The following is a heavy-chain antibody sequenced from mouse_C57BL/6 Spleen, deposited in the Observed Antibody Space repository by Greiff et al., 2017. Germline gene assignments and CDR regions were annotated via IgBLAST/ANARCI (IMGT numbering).Heavy chain of an antibody. CDR1: GYAFTNYL. J-gene: IGHJ1*03. V-gene: IGHV1-54*01. CDR3: SSHYDYGYWYFDV. D-gene: IGHD2-4*01. CDR2: INPGSGGT. Sequence: QVQLQQSGAELVRPGTSVKVSCKASGYAFTNYLIEWVKQRPGQGLEWIGVINPGSGGTNYNEKFKGKATLTADKSSSTAYMQLSSLTSEDSVVYFCSSHYDYGYWYFDVWGTGTTVTVSS.